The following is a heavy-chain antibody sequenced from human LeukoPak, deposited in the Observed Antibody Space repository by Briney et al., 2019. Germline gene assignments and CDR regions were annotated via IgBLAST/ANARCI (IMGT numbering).Heavy chain of an antibody. CDR1: VYTFTVYY. J-gene: IGHJ4*02. Sequence: ASVTVSCKSSVYTFTVYYMHWVRQAPGQGLEWMGWINPNSGVTDYAQKFQGRVTMTGDTSISTAYMELSRLRSDDTAVYYCARYYHSGSWDYWGQGTLVTVSS. CDR2: INPNSGVT. CDR3: ARYYHSGSWDY. D-gene: IGHD3-10*01. V-gene: IGHV1-2*02.